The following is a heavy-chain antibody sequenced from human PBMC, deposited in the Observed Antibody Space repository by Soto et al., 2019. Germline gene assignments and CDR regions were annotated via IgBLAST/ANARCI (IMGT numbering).Heavy chain of an antibody. Sequence: ETLSLTCAVYGGSFSGYYWSWIRQPPGKGLEWIGEINHSGSTNYNPALKSRVTISVDTSKNQFSLKLSSVTAADTAVYYCGRDSGTYYDFWSGNRGNWFDPWGQGTLVTVSS. CDR1: GGSFSGYY. CDR2: INHSGST. D-gene: IGHD3-3*01. V-gene: IGHV4-34*01. CDR3: GRDSGTYYDFWSGNRGNWFDP. J-gene: IGHJ5*02.